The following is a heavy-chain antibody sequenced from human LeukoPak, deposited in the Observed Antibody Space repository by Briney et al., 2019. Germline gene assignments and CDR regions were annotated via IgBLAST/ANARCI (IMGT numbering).Heavy chain of an antibody. D-gene: IGHD4-17*01. CDR2: LSASGGNT. J-gene: IGHJ4*02. Sequence: GGSLRLSCAAYGLTFSRYAMSWVRQAPGKGLEWVSSLSASGGNTYYADSVKGRFTISRDNSKDTLDLQMNSLRAEDTAIYYCAKDRGSYGDYAVFDFWGQGTLVTVSS. CDR1: GLTFSRYA. V-gene: IGHV3-23*01. CDR3: AKDRGSYGDYAVFDF.